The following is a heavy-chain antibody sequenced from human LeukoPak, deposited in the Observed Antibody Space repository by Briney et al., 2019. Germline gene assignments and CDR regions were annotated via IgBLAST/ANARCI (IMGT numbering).Heavy chain of an antibody. J-gene: IGHJ3*02. V-gene: IGHV3-23*01. CDR2: ISGSGGST. CDR3: AKVVYDSSGYDAFDI. D-gene: IGHD3-22*01. CDR1: GFTFSSYA. Sequence: GGSLRFSCAASGFTFSSYAMSWVRRAPGKGLEWVSAISGSGGSTYYADSVKGRFTISRDNSKNTLYLQMNSLRAEDTAVYYCAKVVYDSSGYDAFDIWGQGTMVTVSS.